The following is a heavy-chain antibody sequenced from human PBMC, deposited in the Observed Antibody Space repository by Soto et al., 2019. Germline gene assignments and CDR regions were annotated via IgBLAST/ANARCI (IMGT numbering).Heavy chain of an antibody. CDR3: GSEFPYYVSSDSCLDY. Sequence: SKTVSRTYGISGDSISHNSAAWNCIRQSPSRGLEWLGRTYHRSKWYNDYSVSVKSRITGTPDTAKNQFSLHLNSVTPVDRAVYSWGSEFPYYVSSDSCLDYWEKQALVTIAS. CDR2: TYHRSKWYN. CDR1: GDSISHNSAA. J-gene: IGHJ4*01. D-gene: IGHD3-16*01. V-gene: IGHV6-1*01.